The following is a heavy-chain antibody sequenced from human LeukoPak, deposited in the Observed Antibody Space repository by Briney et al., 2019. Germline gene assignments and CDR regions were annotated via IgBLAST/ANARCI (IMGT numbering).Heavy chain of an antibody. J-gene: IGHJ4*02. CDR1: GFTVSSNY. Sequence: GGSLRLSCAASGFTVSSNYMSWVRQAPGKGLEWVSVIYSGGSTYYADSVKGRFTISRDNSKNTLYLQMNSLRAEDTAVYYCAKDSLYYDSTEFDYWGQGTLVTVSS. CDR2: IYSGGST. V-gene: IGHV3-66*01. CDR3: AKDSLYYDSTEFDY. D-gene: IGHD3-3*01.